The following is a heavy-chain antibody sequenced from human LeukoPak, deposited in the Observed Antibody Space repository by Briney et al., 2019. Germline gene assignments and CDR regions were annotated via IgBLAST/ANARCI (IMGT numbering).Heavy chain of an antibody. CDR2: INPSAGTT. V-gene: IGHV1-46*01. J-gene: IGHJ3*02. D-gene: IGHD3-16*01. CDR3: ASAPTFGAFDI. Sequence: ASVKVSCKASGYTFTSYPMHWVRQAPGQGLDWMGIINPSAGTTSYAQNFQGRITMTRDTSTSTVYMELSNLRSEDTAVYYCASAPTFGAFDIWGQGTMVTVSS. CDR1: GYTFTSYP.